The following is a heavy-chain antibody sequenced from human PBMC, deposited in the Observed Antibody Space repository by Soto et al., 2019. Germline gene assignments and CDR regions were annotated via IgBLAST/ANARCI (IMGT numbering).Heavy chain of an antibody. CDR3: ARASSSSSAADY. D-gene: IGHD6-6*01. V-gene: IGHV4-31*03. CDR2: IYDSESA. J-gene: IGHJ4*02. CDR1: GESISSGGYY. Sequence: QVQLQESGPGLVKASQTLSLICSVSGESISSGGYYWSWIRHHPGKGLEWIGYIYDSESAYYNPFLKSRVTISVDTSKNHFAMKLSSVTAADTAVYYCARASSSSSAADYWGQGTLITVSS.